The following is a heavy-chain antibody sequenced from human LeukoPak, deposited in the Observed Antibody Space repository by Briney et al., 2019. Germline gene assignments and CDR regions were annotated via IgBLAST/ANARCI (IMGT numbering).Heavy chain of an antibody. D-gene: IGHD1-20*01. CDR2: IYYSGST. V-gene: IGHV4-39*07. CDR3: ASAMPYNWNDVNAFDI. J-gene: IGHJ3*02. Sequence: SETLSLTCTVSGGSISSSSYYWGWIRQPPGKGLEWIGSIYYSGSTYYNPSLKSRVTISVDTSKNQFSLKLSSVTAADTAVYYCASAMPYNWNDVNAFDIWGQGTMVTVSS. CDR1: GGSISSSSYY.